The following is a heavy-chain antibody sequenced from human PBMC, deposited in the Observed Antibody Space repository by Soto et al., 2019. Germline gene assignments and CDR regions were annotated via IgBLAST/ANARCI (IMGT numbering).Heavy chain of an antibody. V-gene: IGHV3-53*01. CDR3: ATDSRNVGIGYFDS. CDR2: IVSGGST. J-gene: IGHJ4*02. CDR1: GFKVGSSY. Sequence: EVKVLESGGDLIEPGGSLRLSCAASGFKVGSSYVTWVRQAPGEGLEWVSVIVSGGSTHYAESVTGRFTVSRDTSNNTVYLHMSSLRAEDTAVYFCATDSRNVGIGYFDSWGLGTLVTVSS. D-gene: IGHD1-26*01.